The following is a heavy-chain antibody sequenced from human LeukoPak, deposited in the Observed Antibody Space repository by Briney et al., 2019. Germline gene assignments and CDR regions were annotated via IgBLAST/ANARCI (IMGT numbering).Heavy chain of an antibody. D-gene: IGHD1-7*01. CDR3: ARDPAPTLGNYGAFDI. Sequence: SETLSLTCTVSGGSISSYYWSWIRQPPGKGLEWIGSIYYSGSTYYNPSLKSRVTISVDTSKNQFSLKLSSVTAADTAVYYCARDPAPTLGNYGAFDIWGQGTMVTVSS. CDR1: GGSISSYY. CDR2: IYYSGST. V-gene: IGHV4-59*12. J-gene: IGHJ3*02.